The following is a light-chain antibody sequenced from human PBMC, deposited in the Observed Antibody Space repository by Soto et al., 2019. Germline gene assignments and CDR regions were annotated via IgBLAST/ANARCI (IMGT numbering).Light chain of an antibody. Sequence: TRSPSTXSVSPPKRPSSACRASQSVSRNLAWYQQKTGKXPXXLIYAAYNRETGITARFSGGGYGTELTLTSSRLQYEDCAVYSCKQYNSLWTFGGGTKV. CDR1: QSVSRN. CDR2: AAY. J-gene: IGKJ4*02. CDR3: KQYNSLWT. V-gene: IGKV3-15*01.